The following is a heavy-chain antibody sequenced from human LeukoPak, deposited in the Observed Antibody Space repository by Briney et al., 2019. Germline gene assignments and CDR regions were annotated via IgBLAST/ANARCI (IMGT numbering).Heavy chain of an antibody. J-gene: IGHJ4*02. V-gene: IGHV1-69*06. D-gene: IGHD3-22*01. CDR2: IIPIFGTA. CDR3: AKDHSITMIVAYFNFDY. CDR1: GGTFSSYA. Sequence: SVKVSCKASGGTFSSYAISWVRQAPGQGLEWMGGIIPIFGTANYAQKFQGRVTITADKSTSTAYMELSSLRSEDTAVYYCAKDHSITMIVAYFNFDYWGQGTLVTVSS.